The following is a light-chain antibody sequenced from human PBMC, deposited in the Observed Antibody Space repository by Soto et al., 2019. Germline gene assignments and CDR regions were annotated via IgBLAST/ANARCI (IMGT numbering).Light chain of an antibody. J-gene: IGLJ3*02. CDR3: QTWDSGMGV. CDR2: DVT. CDR1: SSDVGAYNF. V-gene: IGLV2-11*01. Sequence: QSALTQPRSVSGSPGQSVTISCTGSSSDVGAYNFVSWYQQHPAKAPKLIIYDVTKRPSGVPDRFSGSKSGDTASLTISGLQAEDEADYYCQTWDSGMGVFGGGTKLTVL.